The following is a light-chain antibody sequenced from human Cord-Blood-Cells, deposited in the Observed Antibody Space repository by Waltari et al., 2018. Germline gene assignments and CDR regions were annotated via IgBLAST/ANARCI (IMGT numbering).Light chain of an antibody. CDR2: AAS. V-gene: IGKV1-8*01. Sequence: AIRMTQSPSSLSASTGDRVTITCRASHGISSYLAWYQQKPGKAPKLLIYAASTLQSGVPSRFSGSGSGTDFTLTISCLQSEDFATYYCQQYYSYPPLTFGGGTKVEIK. CDR1: HGISSY. CDR3: QQYYSYPPLT. J-gene: IGKJ4*01.